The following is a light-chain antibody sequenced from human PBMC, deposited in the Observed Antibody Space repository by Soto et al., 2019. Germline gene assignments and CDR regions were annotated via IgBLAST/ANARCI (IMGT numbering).Light chain of an antibody. CDR3: PVWDSSRDHPGWV. CDR2: DDS. CDR1: NIGTES. V-gene: IGLV3-21*02. Sequence: SYVLSQPPSVSVPPGQTARIPCGGDNIGTESVHWYFQKPGQAPVLVVYDDSDRPSGIPERFSGSNSGNMATLTITRVEAGDEGEYFCPVWDSSRDHPGWVFGGGTKLTVL. J-gene: IGLJ3*02.